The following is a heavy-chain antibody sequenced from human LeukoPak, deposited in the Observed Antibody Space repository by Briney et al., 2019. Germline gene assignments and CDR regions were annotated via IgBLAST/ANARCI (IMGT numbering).Heavy chain of an antibody. CDR1: GGSISSGSYY. Sequence: SETLSLTCTLSGGSISSGSYYWSWIRQPAGKGLEWIGRIYTSGSTNYNPSLKSRVTISVDTSKNQFSLKLSSVTAADTAVYYCARTRIAAAGIYYFDYWGQGTLVTVSS. V-gene: IGHV4-61*02. D-gene: IGHD6-13*01. CDR3: ARTRIAAAGIYYFDY. CDR2: IYTSGST. J-gene: IGHJ4*02.